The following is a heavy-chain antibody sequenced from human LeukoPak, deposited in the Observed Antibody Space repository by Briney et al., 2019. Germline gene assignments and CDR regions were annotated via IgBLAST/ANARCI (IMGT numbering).Heavy chain of an antibody. CDR2: ISGNGAST. D-gene: IGHD2-2*02. CDR3: AKDARDCTSSACYTVTTYYFDS. V-gene: IGHV3-23*01. CDR1: GFTFSSYS. J-gene: IGHJ4*02. Sequence: PGGSLRLSCAASGFTFSSYSMNWVRQAPGKGLEWVSSISGNGASTYYADSVKGHFSVSRDNSKNTMFLQMNGLRAEDTAIYYCAKDARDCTSSACYTVTTYYFDSWGLGTPVTVSS.